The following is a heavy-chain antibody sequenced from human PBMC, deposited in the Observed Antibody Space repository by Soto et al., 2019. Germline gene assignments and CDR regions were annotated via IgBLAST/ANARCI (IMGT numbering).Heavy chain of an antibody. J-gene: IGHJ6*02. CDR1: GFTFSNYG. V-gene: IGHV3-33*01. D-gene: IGHD2-15*01. Sequence: QVQLVESGGGVVQPGRSLRLSCAASGFTFSNYGMNWVRQAPGKGLEWVAIIWYDGSNKYYTDSVKGRFTISRDNSKNTLYLQMNSLRAEDTAVYYCALLPIDNSYHGMGVWGQGTTVTVSS. CDR3: ALLPIDNSYHGMGV. CDR2: IWYDGSNK.